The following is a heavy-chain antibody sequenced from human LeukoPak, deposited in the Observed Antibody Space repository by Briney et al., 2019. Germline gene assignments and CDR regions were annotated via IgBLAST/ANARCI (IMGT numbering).Heavy chain of an antibody. V-gene: IGHV4-34*01. D-gene: IGHD2-15*01. CDR3: ARVGYSIDY. CDR1: GGSFSGYY. CDR2: INHSGST. J-gene: IGHJ4*02. Sequence: SETLSLTCAVYGGSFSGYYWSWIRQPPGKGLEWIGEINHSGSTNYNPPLKSRVTISVDTSKNQFSLKLSSVTAADTAVYYCARVGYSIDYWGQGTLVTVSS.